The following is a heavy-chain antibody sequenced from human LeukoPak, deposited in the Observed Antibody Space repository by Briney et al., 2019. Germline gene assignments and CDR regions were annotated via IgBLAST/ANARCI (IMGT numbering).Heavy chain of an antibody. Sequence: SLRLSCAASGFTFDDYAMHWVRQAPGKGLEWVSSISSSSSYIYYADSVKGRFTISRDNAKNSLYLQMNSLRAEDTAVYYCARGESITIFGVVISDFDSGSTGLSPYWGQGTLVTVSS. V-gene: IGHV3-21*01. J-gene: IGHJ4*02. CDR2: ISSSSSYI. CDR3: ARGESITIFGVVISDFDSGSTGLSPY. D-gene: IGHD3-3*01. CDR1: GFTFDDYA.